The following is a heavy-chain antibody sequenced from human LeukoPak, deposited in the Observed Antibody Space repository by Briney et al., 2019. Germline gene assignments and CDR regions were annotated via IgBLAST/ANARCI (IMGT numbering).Heavy chain of an antibody. CDR1: GYSFPNYW. CDR3: ARLVDSNYYYYMDV. D-gene: IGHD2-8*02. V-gene: IGHV5-51*01. CDR2: IYPGDSDT. J-gene: IGHJ6*03. Sequence: GESLKISCKGSGYSFPNYWIAWVRQMPGKGLEWMGFIYPGDSDTRYSPSFQGQVTISADKSISSAYLQWSSLKAPDTAMYYCARLVDSNYYYYMDVWGKGTTVTVSS.